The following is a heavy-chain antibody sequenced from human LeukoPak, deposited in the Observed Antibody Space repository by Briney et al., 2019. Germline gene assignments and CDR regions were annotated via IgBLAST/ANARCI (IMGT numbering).Heavy chain of an antibody. Sequence: QPGGSLRLSCAASGFTFSSYAMSWVRQAPGKGLEWVSAISGSGGSTYYADSVKGRFTISRDNSKNTLYLQMNSLRAEDTAVYYCARVNPPILQGYSSSWYGDYWGQGTLVTVSS. CDR3: ARVNPPILQGYSSSWYGDY. D-gene: IGHD6-13*01. V-gene: IGHV3-23*01. CDR2: ISGSGGST. CDR1: GFTFSSYA. J-gene: IGHJ4*02.